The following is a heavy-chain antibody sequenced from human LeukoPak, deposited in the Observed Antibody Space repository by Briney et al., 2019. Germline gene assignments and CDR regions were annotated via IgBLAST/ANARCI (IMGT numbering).Heavy chain of an antibody. CDR3: SKDADIWATGFVGT. D-gene: IGHD5-12*01. CDR2: ISGSGCST. CDR1: GFTFSSYG. Sequence: GGSLRLSCAASGFTFSSYGMSWVRQAPGKGLEWVSAISGSGCSTYYADSVKGRFTLSRDNLKNTLYLQMHRLRAEDTALYYSSKDADIWATGFVGTWGQGTLVTVSS. V-gene: IGHV3-23*01. J-gene: IGHJ3*01.